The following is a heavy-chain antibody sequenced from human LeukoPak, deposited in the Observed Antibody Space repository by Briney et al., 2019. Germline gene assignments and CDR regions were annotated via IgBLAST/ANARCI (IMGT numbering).Heavy chain of an antibody. D-gene: IGHD5-18*01. J-gene: IGHJ4*02. Sequence: PSETLPLTCAVSGYSISSGYYWGWIRPPPGKGLEWIGSIYHSGSTYYNPSLKSRVTISVDTSKNQFSLKLSSVTAADTAVYYCARGAGGLQLWPGDYWGQGTLVTVSS. CDR2: IYHSGST. V-gene: IGHV4-38-2*01. CDR1: GYSISSGYY. CDR3: ARGAGGLQLWPGDY.